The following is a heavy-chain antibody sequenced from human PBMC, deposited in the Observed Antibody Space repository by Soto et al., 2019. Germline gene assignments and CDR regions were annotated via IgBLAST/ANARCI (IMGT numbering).Heavy chain of an antibody. D-gene: IGHD3-3*02. Sequence: EVQLLESGGGLVKLGGPLKIPFEPSELDFRNNGMSWVGQAQGKGLEWVSAISGTAHATYYAASVKGRFTISRDNSKNTLYLQMNSLRVEDTAVYFCVKDAPQPFSDWGQGTLVTVSS. V-gene: IGHV3-23*01. J-gene: IGHJ4*02. CDR1: ELDFRNNG. CDR3: VKDAPQPFSD. CDR2: ISGTAHAT.